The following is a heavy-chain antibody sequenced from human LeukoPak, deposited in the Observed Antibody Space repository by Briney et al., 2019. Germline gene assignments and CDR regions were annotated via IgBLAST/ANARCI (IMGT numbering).Heavy chain of an antibody. CDR1: GYTFTSYH. V-gene: IGHV1-8*01. Sequence: ASVQLSCKASGYTFTSYHINWVRQATGQGLEWMGWMNPNSANTGYAQKFQGRVTMTRNTSISTAYMELSSLRSEDTAGYYCARKDTDTFYWGQRPLDTVSS. D-gene: IGHD5-18*01. CDR3: ARKDTDTFY. J-gene: IGHJ4*02. CDR2: MNPNSANT.